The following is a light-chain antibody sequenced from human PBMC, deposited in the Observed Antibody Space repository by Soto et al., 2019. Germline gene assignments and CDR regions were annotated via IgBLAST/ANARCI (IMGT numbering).Light chain of an antibody. CDR2: EVS. CDR1: SSDVGSYNY. Sequence: SVLTQPASVSGPPGQSITISCTGTSSDVGSYNYVSWYQQHPGKAPKLMIYEVSDRPSGISSRFSGSKSGNTASLTISGLQTEDEADYYRSSYTSSSTLFGTGTKVTVL. V-gene: IGLV2-14*01. CDR3: SSYTSSSTL. J-gene: IGLJ1*01.